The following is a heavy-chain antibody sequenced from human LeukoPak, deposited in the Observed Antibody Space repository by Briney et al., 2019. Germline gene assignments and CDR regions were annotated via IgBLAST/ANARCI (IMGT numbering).Heavy chain of an antibody. CDR2: LHYSGST. V-gene: IGHV4-59*08. CDR3: ARGYWFDL. Sequence: SETLSLTCSVSGASIRDYYWTWIRQSPGKGLEWIGYLHYSGSTSYNPSLKSRVTTSVDVSKNQSSLKLTSVTAEDTAIYYCARGYWFDLWGQGTRVTVSS. CDR1: GASIRDYY. J-gene: IGHJ5*02.